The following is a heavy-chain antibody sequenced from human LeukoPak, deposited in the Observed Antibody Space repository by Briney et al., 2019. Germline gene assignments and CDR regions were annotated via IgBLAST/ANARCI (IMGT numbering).Heavy chain of an antibody. Sequence: PGGSLRLSCAASGFTFSSYGMHWVRQAPGKGLEWVAVIWYDGSNKYYADSVKGRFTISRDNSKTTLYLQMNSLRAEDTAVYYCARGAEDCSGGSCIDYWGQGTLVTVSS. CDR2: IWYDGSNK. CDR3: ARGAEDCSGGSCIDY. CDR1: GFTFSSYG. D-gene: IGHD2-15*01. J-gene: IGHJ4*02. V-gene: IGHV3-33*01.